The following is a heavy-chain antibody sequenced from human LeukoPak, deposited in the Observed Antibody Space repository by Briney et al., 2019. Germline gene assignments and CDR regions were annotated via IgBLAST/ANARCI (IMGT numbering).Heavy chain of an antibody. CDR1: GYTLTELS. CDR3: ARVLYSADCGRDCYYDY. CDR2: FDPEDGET. J-gene: IGHJ4*02. D-gene: IGHD2-21*01. V-gene: IGHV1-24*01. Sequence: ASVKVSCKVSGYTLTELSMHWVRQAPGKGLEWMAGFDPEDGETIYAQKLQGRVTMTTDTSTSTAYMELRSLRSDDTAVYYCARVLYSADCGRDCYYDYWGQGTLVTVSS.